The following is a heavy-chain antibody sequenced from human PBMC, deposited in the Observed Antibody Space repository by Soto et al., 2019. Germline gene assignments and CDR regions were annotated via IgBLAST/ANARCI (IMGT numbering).Heavy chain of an antibody. CDR2: IYSGGST. Sequence: PGGSLRLSCAASGFTVRSNYMSWVRQAPGKGLEWVSVIYSGGSTYYADSVKGRFTISRDNSKNTLYLQMNSLRAEDTAVYYCAREDCSGGSCYSHYWGQGTLVTVSS. V-gene: IGHV3-53*01. D-gene: IGHD2-15*01. CDR3: AREDCSGGSCYSHY. J-gene: IGHJ4*02. CDR1: GFTVRSNY.